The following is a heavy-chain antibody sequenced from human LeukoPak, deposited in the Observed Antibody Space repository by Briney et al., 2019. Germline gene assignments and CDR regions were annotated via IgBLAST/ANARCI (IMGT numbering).Heavy chain of an antibody. CDR1: GGSISSYY. Sequence: SETLSLTCTVSGGSISSYYWSWIRQPPGKGLEWIGYIYYSGSTNYNPSLKSRVTISVDTSKKQFSLKLSSVTAADTAVYYCARNHQGRTYYYYYYYRDVWGKGTTVTVSS. D-gene: IGHD1-14*01. J-gene: IGHJ6*03. V-gene: IGHV4-59*01. CDR2: IYYSGST. CDR3: ARNHQGRTYYYYYYYRDV.